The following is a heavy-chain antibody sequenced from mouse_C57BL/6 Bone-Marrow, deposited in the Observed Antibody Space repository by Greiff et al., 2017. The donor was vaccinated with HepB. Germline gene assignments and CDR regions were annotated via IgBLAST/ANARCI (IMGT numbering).Heavy chain of an antibody. CDR1: GYTFTSYW. Sequence: QVQLQHPGAELVKPGASVKMSCKASGYTFTSYWITWVKQRPGQGLEWIGDIYPGSGSTNYNEKFKSKATLTVDTSSSTAYMQLSSLTSEDSAVYYCARDYGSISWFAYWGQGTLVTVSA. CDR2: IYPGSGST. V-gene: IGHV1-55*01. D-gene: IGHD1-1*01. J-gene: IGHJ3*01. CDR3: ARDYGSISWFAY.